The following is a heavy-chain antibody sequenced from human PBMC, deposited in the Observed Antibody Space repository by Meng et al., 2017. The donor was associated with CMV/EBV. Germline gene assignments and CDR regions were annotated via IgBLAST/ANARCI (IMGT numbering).Heavy chain of an antibody. V-gene: IGHV3-7*01. CDR1: GLTFSSYW. J-gene: IGHJ4*02. D-gene: IGHD2-2*02. CDR2: IKQDGSEK. Sequence: GESLKISCAASGLTFSSYWMSWVRQAPGKGLEWVANIKQDGSEKYYVDSVKGRFTISRDNAKNSLYLQMNSLRAEDTAVYYCARGLRRGVVPAALLSDYWGQGTLVTVSS. CDR3: ARGLRRGVVPAALLSDY.